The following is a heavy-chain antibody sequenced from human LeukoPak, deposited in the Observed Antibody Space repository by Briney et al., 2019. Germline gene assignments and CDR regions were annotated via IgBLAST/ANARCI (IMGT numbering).Heavy chain of an antibody. J-gene: IGHJ4*02. CDR3: ARDRGYYFDY. D-gene: IGHD5-24*01. V-gene: IGHV3-21*01. CDR1: GFTFSSFA. CDR2: ISSSSSYI. Sequence: GGSLRLSCAASGFTFSSFAMTWVRQAPGKGLEWVSSISSSSSYINSVDSVKGRFTISRDNAKNSLYLQMNSLRAEDTAVYYCARDRGYYFDYWGQGAVVTVSS.